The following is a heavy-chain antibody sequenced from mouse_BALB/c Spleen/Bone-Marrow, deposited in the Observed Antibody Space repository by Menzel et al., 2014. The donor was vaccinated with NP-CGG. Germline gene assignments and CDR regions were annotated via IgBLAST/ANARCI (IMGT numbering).Heavy chain of an antibody. D-gene: IGHD1-1*01. V-gene: IGHV14-3*02. J-gene: IGHJ2*01. CDR2: IDPANGNT. CDR1: GFNIKDTY. CDR3: ANYYYGYYFDY. Sequence: VQLQQSGAELVKPGASVKLSCTASGFNIKDTYMHWVKQRPEQGLEWIGRIDPANGNTKYDPKFQDKATITADTSAGTAYLQLSSMTSEDTAVYYCANYYYGYYFDYWGQGTTLTVSS.